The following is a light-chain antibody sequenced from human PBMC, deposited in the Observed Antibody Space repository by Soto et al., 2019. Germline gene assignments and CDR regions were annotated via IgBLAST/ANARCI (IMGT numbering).Light chain of an antibody. V-gene: IGLV2-14*01. CDR1: SSDVGGYIY. CDR3: SSYTTSSSYV. CDR2: DVT. Sequence: QSALTQPASVSGSPGQSITISCTGTSSDVGGYIYVSWYQQHPGKAPKLMIYDVTSRPSGVSYRSSGSKSGNTASLTISGLQAEDEADYYCSSYTTSSSYVFGDGTKVNVL. J-gene: IGLJ1*01.